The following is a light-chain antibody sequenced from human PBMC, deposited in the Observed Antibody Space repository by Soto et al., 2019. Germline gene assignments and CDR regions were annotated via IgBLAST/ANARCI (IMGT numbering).Light chain of an antibody. CDR3: QQYNIYWT. CDR2: DAS. Sequence: DIQMTQSPSTLSASVGDRVAITCRASQSISSFLAWYQQKPGKAPKLLIYDASSLESGVPARFSGSGSGTEFTLTMSSLQPDDFATYYCQQYNIYWTFGQVTKV. V-gene: IGKV1-5*01. J-gene: IGKJ1*01. CDR1: QSISSF.